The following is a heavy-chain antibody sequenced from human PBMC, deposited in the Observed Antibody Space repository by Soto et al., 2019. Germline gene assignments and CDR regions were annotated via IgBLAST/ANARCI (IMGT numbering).Heavy chain of an antibody. CDR1: GYTFTNYY. V-gene: IGHV1-46*01. D-gene: IGHD2-15*01. CDR2: INPSGGST. J-gene: IGHJ4*02. CDR3: ARAPLDCNGGNCYSYYFDS. Sequence: QVQLVQSGAEVKKPGASVNVSCKASGYTFTNYYMHWVRQAPGQGLEWMGIINPSGGSTSYAQRFQGRVTMTRDTSTSTVYMELSSLRSEDTAVYYCARAPLDCNGGNCYSYYFDSWGQGTLVTVSS.